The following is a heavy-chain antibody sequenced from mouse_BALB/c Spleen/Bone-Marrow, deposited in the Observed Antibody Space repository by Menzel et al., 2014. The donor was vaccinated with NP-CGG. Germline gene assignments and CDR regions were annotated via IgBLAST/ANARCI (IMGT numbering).Heavy chain of an antibody. CDR2: IRNKAYGYTT. Sequence: EVQRVESGGGLVQPGGSLRLSCTTSGFTFIDHYMSWVRQPPGKALEWLGFIRNKAYGYTTEYSASVKGRFTISRDNSQSTLYLQMNTLRAEDSATYYCARFPMDYWGQGTSVTVSS. V-gene: IGHV7-3*02. J-gene: IGHJ4*01. CDR1: GFTFIDHY. CDR3: ARFPMDY.